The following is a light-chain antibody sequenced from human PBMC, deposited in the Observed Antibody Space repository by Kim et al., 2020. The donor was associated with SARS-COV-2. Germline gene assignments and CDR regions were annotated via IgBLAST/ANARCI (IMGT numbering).Light chain of an antibody. CDR3: GSYTSSSTRV. Sequence: GRSSTIASTGTSSDVRVYNFVAWHQQHPGKAPQLMIFYVSKRPSGVSNRFSGSKSGNTASLTISGLQAEDEADYYCGSYTSSSTRVFGGGTQLTVL. J-gene: IGLJ3*02. CDR2: YVS. V-gene: IGLV2-14*04. CDR1: SSDVRVYNF.